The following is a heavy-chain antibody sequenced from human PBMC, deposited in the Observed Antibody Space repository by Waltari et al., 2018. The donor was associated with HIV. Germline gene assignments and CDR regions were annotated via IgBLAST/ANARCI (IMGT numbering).Heavy chain of an antibody. CDR3: ARERIFGVGIHHYGMDV. D-gene: IGHD3-3*01. J-gene: IGHJ6*02. Sequence: QVQLQESGPGLVKPSETLSLTCTVSGGSISSYYWSWIRQPPGKGLEWIGYIYYSGSTHHHPPPKGRGTLSVDTSKDPFSLKLSSVTAADTAVYYCARERIFGVGIHHYGMDVWGQGTTVTVSS. CDR2: IYYSGST. V-gene: IGHV4-59*01. CDR1: GGSISSYY.